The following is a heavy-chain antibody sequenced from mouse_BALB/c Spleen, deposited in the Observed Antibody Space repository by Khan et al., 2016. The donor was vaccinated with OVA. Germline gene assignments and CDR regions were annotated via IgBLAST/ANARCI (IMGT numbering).Heavy chain of an antibody. Sequence: EGEREEDGGDLVKPGGSLKLSCAASGFTFSSYGMSWVRQTPDKRLEWVATISSDGSYTYYPDSVKGRFTISRDNVKNTLYLQMSSLKSEDTAMYYCASHLTGSFAYWGQGTLVTVSA. J-gene: IGHJ3*01. D-gene: IGHD4-1*01. CDR2: ISSDGSYT. CDR3: ASHLTGSFAY. CDR1: GFTFSSYG. V-gene: IGHV5-6*02.